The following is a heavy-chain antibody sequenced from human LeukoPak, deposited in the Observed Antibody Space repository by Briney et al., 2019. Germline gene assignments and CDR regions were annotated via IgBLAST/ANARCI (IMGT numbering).Heavy chain of an antibody. J-gene: IGHJ4*02. CDR3: ARGTYYSSVPLDY. CDR2: ISSSSSYI. CDR1: GFTFSYYT. V-gene: IGHV3-21*01. Sequence: GGPLRLSCAASGFTFSYYTMNWARQAPGKGLEWVSSISSSSSYIFYADSVKGRFTISRDNAKNSLYLQMNSLRAEDTAVYYCARGTYYSSVPLDYWGQGTLVTVSS. D-gene: IGHD6-19*01.